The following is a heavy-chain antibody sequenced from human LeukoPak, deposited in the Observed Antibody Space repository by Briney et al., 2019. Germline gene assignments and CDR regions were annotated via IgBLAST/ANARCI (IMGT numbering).Heavy chain of an antibody. CDR1: GFTFSSYG. V-gene: IGHV3-30*18. CDR3: AKQAIAVAAIDY. Sequence: GRSLRLSCAASGFTFSSYGMPWVRQAPGKGLEWVAVISYDGSNKYYADSVKGRFTISRDNSKNTLYLQMNSLRAEDTAVYYCAKQAIAVAAIDYWGQGTLVTVSS. J-gene: IGHJ4*02. CDR2: ISYDGSNK. D-gene: IGHD6-19*01.